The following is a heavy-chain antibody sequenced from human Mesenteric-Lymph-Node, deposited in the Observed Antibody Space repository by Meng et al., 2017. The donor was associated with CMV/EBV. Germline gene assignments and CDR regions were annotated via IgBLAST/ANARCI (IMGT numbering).Heavy chain of an antibody. Sequence: SGGSDSSGSGCRGWIRRPPGKGLEWIGYSYYRGSTNYNPTLKSRVTVSVDTSKNQFSLKLSSVTAADTAVYYCARVGFRFGELIDYWGQGTLVTVSS. CDR2: SYYRGST. CDR3: ARVGFRFGELIDY. D-gene: IGHD3-10*01. V-gene: IGHV4-61*01. CDR1: GGSDSSGSGC. J-gene: IGHJ4*02.